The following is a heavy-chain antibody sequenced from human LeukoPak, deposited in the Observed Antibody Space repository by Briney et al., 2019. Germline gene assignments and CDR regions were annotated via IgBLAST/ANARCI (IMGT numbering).Heavy chain of an antibody. CDR2: INPNSGDT. CDR3: ARGIITGAADADC. V-gene: IGHV1-2*06. D-gene: IGHD1-20*01. CDR1: GYTFTGYY. Sequence: ASVKVSCKASGYTFTGYYMHWVRQAPGQGLEWMGRINPNSGDTNYAQNFQGRVTMTRDTSISTAYLELSRLTSDDTAVYYCARGIITGAADADCWGQGTLVTVSS. J-gene: IGHJ4*02.